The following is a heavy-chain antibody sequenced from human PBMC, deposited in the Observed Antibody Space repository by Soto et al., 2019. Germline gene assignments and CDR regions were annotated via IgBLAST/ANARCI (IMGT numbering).Heavy chain of an antibody. CDR3: ARGRKGFGELFLNY. Sequence: SETLSLTCTVSSGSIISYYWSWIRQPPWKGLEWIGYIYHSGSTNYNPSLKSRVTISADTSKNQFSLKLSSVTAADTAVYYCARGRKGFGELFLNYWGQGTLVTVS. D-gene: IGHD3-10*01. J-gene: IGHJ4*02. CDR2: IYHSGST. CDR1: SGSIISYY. V-gene: IGHV4-59*01.